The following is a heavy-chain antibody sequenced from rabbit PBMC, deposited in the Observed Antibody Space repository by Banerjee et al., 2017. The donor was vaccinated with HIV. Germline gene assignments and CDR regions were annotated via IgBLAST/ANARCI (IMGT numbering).Heavy chain of an antibody. Sequence: QEQLVESGGGLVQPGGSLKLSCTASGFSLSSSYWMCWVRQAPGKGLELIACIDAGSSGSTYYASWAKGRFTISKTSSTTVTLQMTSLTAADTATYFCARDLAGVIGWNFNLWGPGTLVTVS. CDR2: IDAGSSGST. D-gene: IGHD4-1*01. CDR1: GFSLSSSYW. CDR3: ARDLAGVIGWNFNL. J-gene: IGHJ4*01. V-gene: IGHV1S45*01.